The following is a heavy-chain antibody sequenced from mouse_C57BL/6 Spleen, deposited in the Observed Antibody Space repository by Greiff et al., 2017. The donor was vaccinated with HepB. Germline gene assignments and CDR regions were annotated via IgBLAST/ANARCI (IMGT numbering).Heavy chain of an antibody. Sequence: EVQLVESGGGLVQPGGSLSLSCAASGFTFTDYYMSWVRQPPGKALEWLGFIRNKANGYTTEYSASVKGRFTISRDNSQSILYLQMTDLRAEDSATYYCARVNTSVVGWEGYLDYWGQGTTLTVSS. CDR1: GFTFTDYY. CDR3: ARVNTSVVGWEGYLDY. V-gene: IGHV7-3*01. CDR2: IRNKANGYTT. J-gene: IGHJ2*01. D-gene: IGHD1-1*01.